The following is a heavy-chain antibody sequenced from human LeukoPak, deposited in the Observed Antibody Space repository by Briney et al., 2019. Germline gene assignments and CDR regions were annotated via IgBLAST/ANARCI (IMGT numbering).Heavy chain of an antibody. V-gene: IGHV4-34*01. D-gene: IGHD5-18*01. Sequence: SETLSLTCAVYGGSFSGYYWSWIRQPPGKGLEWIGEINHSGSTNYNPSLKSRVTISVDTSKNQFSLKLSSVTAADTAVYYCASRMGYSYGPYYFDYWGQGTLVTVSS. J-gene: IGHJ4*02. CDR2: INHSGST. CDR1: GGSFSGYY. CDR3: ASRMGYSYGPYYFDY.